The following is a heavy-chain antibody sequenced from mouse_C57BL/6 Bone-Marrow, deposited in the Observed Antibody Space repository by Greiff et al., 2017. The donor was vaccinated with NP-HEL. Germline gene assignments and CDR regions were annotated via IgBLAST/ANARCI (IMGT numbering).Heavy chain of an antibody. CDR2: IYPRSGNT. CDR3: ASKPGNLYDSPPSRRYAMDY. D-gene: IGHD2-4*01. V-gene: IGHV1-81*01. J-gene: IGHJ4*01. CDR1: GYTFTSYG. Sequence: QVQLQQSGAELARPGASVKLSCKASGYTFTSYGISWVKQRTGQGLEWIGEIYPRSGNTYYNEKFKGKATLTADKSSSTAYMELRSLTSEDSAVYFCASKPGNLYDSPPSRRYAMDYWGQGTSVTVSS.